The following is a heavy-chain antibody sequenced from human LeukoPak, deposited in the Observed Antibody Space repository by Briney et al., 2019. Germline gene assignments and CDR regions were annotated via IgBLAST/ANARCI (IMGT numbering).Heavy chain of an antibody. D-gene: IGHD4-23*01. CDR2: MNPNTANT. CDR3: ARGLEGNDAFDI. Sequence: ASVKVSCKASGYTFTKYDMNWVRQATGQGLEWMGWMNPNTANTGYAQKFQGRVTMTRNTSISTVYMELYNLRSEDTAVYYCARGLEGNDAFDIWGQGTMITVSS. CDR1: GYTFTKYD. J-gene: IGHJ3*02. V-gene: IGHV1-8*01.